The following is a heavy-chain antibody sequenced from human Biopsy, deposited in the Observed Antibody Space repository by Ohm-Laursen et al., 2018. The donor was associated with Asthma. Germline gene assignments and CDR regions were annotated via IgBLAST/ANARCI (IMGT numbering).Heavy chain of an antibody. CDR2: HDHEEGGT. Sequence: ASVKVSCKISGYSLTDLSMYWVRQAPGQGLEWMGGHDHEEGGTVDARRFQGRVTMTEDTSTDTVYMELSSLSSDDTAVYYCASDFPKDYVRYNFQFWGQGTLVTVSS. V-gene: IGHV1-24*01. D-gene: IGHD4-17*01. CDR1: GYSLTDLS. CDR3: ASDFPKDYVRYNFQF. J-gene: IGHJ4*02.